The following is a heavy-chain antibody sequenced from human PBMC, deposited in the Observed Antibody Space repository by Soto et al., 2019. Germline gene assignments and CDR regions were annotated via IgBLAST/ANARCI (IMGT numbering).Heavy chain of an antibody. D-gene: IGHD2-2*01. CDR2: IYNSGST. CDR3: ARARSAAMAYYYYYMDV. J-gene: IGHJ6*03. CDR1: GGSVSSGGFY. V-gene: IGHV4-31*03. Sequence: SETLSLTCTFSGGSVSSGGFYLGWIRQHPGKGLEWIGYIYNSGSTYYNPSLKSRVTMSLDTSNNQFSLKLSSVTAADTALYYCARARSAAMAYYYYYMDVWGKGTTVTVSS.